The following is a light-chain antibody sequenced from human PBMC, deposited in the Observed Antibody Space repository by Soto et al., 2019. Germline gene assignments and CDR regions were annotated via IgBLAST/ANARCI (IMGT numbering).Light chain of an antibody. J-gene: IGKJ3*01. CDR3: QQRSNWPPVFT. V-gene: IGKV3-11*01. CDR1: QSVTSY. Sequence: EIVLTQSPATLSLSPGERATLSCRASQSVTSYSAWYQQKPGQAPRLLIYDTSNRATGIPARFSGSGSGTDFTLTISSLEPEDFAVYYCQQRSNWPPVFTFGHGTKVDIK. CDR2: DTS.